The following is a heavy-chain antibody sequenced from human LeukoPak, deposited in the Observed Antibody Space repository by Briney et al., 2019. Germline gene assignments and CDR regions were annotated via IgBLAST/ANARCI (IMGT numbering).Heavy chain of an antibody. D-gene: IGHD6-13*01. Sequence: SETLSLTCTVSRGSISSYYWSWIRQPAGKGLEWIGRIYTSGSTNYNPSLKSRVTMSVDTSKNQFSLKLSSVTAADTAVYYCARDEDSSSWYGCFDLWGRGTLVTVSS. CDR1: RGSISSYY. J-gene: IGHJ2*01. CDR3: ARDEDSSSWYGCFDL. CDR2: IYTSGST. V-gene: IGHV4-4*07.